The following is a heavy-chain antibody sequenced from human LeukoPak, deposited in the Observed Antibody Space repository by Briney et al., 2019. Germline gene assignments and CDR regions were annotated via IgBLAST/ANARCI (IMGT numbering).Heavy chain of an antibody. V-gene: IGHV4-31*02. D-gene: IGHD3-3*01. CDR3: ARGLPGGGVVIEFYFDY. J-gene: IGHJ4*02. Sequence: WIRQHPGKGLEWIGYIYYSGSTYYNPSLKSRVTISVDTSKNQFSLKLSSVTAADTAVYYCARGLPGGGVVIEFYFDYWGQGTLVTVSS. CDR2: IYYSGST.